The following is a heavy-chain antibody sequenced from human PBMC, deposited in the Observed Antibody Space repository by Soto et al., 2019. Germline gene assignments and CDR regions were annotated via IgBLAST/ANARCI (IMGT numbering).Heavy chain of an antibody. CDR3: AGIPEATGWFAP. CDR1: GYTFTDYF. D-gene: IGHD1-20*01. Sequence: ASLKVSCKASGYTFTDYFMHWVRQAPGQGLEWMGWINPHSGGTNYAQKFQGRVTMTRDTSISTAYMELSGLRSDDTAVYYCAGIPEATGWFAPWGQGTRVTVSS. CDR2: INPHSGGT. J-gene: IGHJ5*02. V-gene: IGHV1-2*02.